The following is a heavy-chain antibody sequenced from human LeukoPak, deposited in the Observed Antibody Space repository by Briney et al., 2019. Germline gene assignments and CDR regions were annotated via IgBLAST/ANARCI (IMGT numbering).Heavy chain of an antibody. J-gene: IGHJ4*02. D-gene: IGHD6-13*01. CDR1: GFTFSSYA. V-gene: IGHV3-30*04. Sequence: GGSLRLSCAASGFTFSSYAMHWVRQAPGKGLEWVAVISYDGSNKYYANSVKGRFTISRDNSKNTLYLQMNSLRPEDTALYHCARGFGSNWYFDYWGQGTLVTVSS. CDR3: ARGFGSNWYFDY. CDR2: ISYDGSNK.